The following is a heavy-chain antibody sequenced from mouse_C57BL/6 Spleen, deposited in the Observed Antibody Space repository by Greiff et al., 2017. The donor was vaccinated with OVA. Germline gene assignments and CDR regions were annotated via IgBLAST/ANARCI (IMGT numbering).Heavy chain of an antibody. Sequence: VQLQQSGAELVRPGASVTLSCKASGYTFTDYEMHWVKQTPVHGLEWIGALDPETGGTAYNQKFKGKAILTADKSSSTAYMELRSLTSEDSAVYYCTRSDDYDEGYFDVWGTGTTVTVSS. CDR1: GYTFTDYE. CDR3: TRSDDYDEGYFDV. D-gene: IGHD2-4*01. CDR2: LDPETGGT. J-gene: IGHJ1*03. V-gene: IGHV1-15*01.